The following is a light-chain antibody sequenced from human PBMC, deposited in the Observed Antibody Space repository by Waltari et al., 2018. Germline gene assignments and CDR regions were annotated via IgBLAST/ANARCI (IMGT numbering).Light chain of an antibody. Sequence: DIQMTQSPSTLSASVGDRVTITCRASQRISRWLAWYQQRPGNPPNLLIYDASTLESGVPSRFSGSGAATEFTLTIGSLQPDDFATYYCQQYTTYPYTFGQGTKLDIK. V-gene: IGKV1-5*01. CDR2: DAS. CDR1: QRISRW. CDR3: QQYTTYPYT. J-gene: IGKJ2*01.